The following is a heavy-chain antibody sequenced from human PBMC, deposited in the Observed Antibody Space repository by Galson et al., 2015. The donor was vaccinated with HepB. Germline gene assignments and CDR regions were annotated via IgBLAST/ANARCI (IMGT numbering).Heavy chain of an antibody. CDR1: GFTFSSYA. J-gene: IGHJ4*02. CDR3: ETTKGYTYDY. CDR2: ITDSEGNT. Sequence: SLRLSCAASGFTFSSYAMSWVRQAPGKGLEWVSTITDSEGNTYYADSVKGRFTISRDTSRDSLYLQMNSLRAEDTAVYYCETTKGYTYDYRGQGTLVTVSS. V-gene: IGHV3-23*01. D-gene: IGHD5-24*01.